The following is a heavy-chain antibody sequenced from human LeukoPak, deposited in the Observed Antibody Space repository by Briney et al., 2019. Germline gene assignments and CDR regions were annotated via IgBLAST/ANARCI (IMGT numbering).Heavy chain of an antibody. D-gene: IGHD5-12*01. CDR2: IAQDGSEK. Sequence: HPGGSLRLSCAASGFTLTSYWMSWVRQAPGKGLEWVANIAQDGSEKYYVDSVKGRFTISRDNAKNSLYLQMNSLRAEDTAVYYCARAPWLRGFDIWGQGTMVTVSS. V-gene: IGHV3-7*01. J-gene: IGHJ3*02. CDR1: GFTLTSYW. CDR3: ARAPWLRGFDI.